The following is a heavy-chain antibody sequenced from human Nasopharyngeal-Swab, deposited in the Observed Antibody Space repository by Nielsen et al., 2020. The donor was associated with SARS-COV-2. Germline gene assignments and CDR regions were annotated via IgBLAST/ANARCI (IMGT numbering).Heavy chain of an antibody. Sequence: GESLKISCAASGFTFSNAWMSWVRQAPGKGLEWVGRIKSKTDGGTTDYAAPVKGRFTISRDDSKNTLYLQMSSLKTEDTAVYYCTTDYYYGDSTVFDYWGQGTLVTVSS. J-gene: IGHJ4*02. CDR2: IKSKTDGGTT. V-gene: IGHV3-15*01. CDR3: TTDYYYGDSTVFDY. D-gene: IGHD4-17*01. CDR1: GFTFSNAW.